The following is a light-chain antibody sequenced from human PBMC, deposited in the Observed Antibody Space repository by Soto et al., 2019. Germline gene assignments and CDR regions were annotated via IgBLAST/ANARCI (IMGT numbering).Light chain of an antibody. CDR2: GTS. V-gene: IGKV3-20*01. CDR1: QSVGSSY. Sequence: EIVLTQSPGTLSLSPGERATLSCRASQSVGSSYLAWYQQKPGQAPRLLIYGTSRRATGIPDRFSGSGSGTDFTLTISRLEPEDFAVYYCQQYGSSGTFGQGTKVDIK. J-gene: IGKJ1*01. CDR3: QQYGSSGT.